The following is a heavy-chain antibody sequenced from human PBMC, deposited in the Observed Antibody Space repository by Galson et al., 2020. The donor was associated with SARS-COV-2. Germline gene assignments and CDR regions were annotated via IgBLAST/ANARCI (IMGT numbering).Heavy chain of an antibody. V-gene: IGHV1-24*01. CDR2: FDPEDGET. CDR1: GYTLTELS. Sequence: ASVKVSCKVSGYTLTELSMHWVRQAPGKGLEWMGGFDPEDGETIYAQKFQGRVTMTEDTSTDTAYMELSSLRSEDTAVYYCATAPGIAAAGTGWFDPWGKGTLGTVSS. CDR3: ATAPGIAAAGTGWFDP. D-gene: IGHD6-13*01. J-gene: IGHJ5*02.